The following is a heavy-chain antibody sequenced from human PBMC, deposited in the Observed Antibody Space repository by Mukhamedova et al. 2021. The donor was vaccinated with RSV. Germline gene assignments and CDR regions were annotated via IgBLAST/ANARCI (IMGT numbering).Heavy chain of an antibody. CDR3: ARERQWLDYGMDV. D-gene: IGHD6-19*01. V-gene: IGHV1-18*01. Sequence: KLQGRVTMTTDTSTSTAYMELRSLRSDDTAVYYCARERQWLDYGMDVWGQGTTVTVSS. J-gene: IGHJ6*02.